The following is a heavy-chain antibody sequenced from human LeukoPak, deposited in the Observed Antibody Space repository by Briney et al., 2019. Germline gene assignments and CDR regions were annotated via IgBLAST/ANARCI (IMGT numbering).Heavy chain of an antibody. V-gene: IGHV3-15*07. D-gene: IGHD6-6*01. CDR1: GFTFSNAW. CDR3: TTDGYSSSSEGGDYYYGMDV. CDR2: IKSKTDGGTT. Sequence: GGFLRLSCAASGFTFSNAWMNWVRQAPGKGLEWVGRIKSKTDGGTTDYAAPVKGRFTISRDDSKNTLYLQMNSLKTEDTAVYYCTTDGYSSSSEGGDYYYGMDVWGQGTTVTVSS. J-gene: IGHJ6*02.